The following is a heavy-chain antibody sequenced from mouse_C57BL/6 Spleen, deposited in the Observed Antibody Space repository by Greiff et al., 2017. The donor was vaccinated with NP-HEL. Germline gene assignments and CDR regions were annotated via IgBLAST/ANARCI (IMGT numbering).Heavy chain of an antibody. V-gene: IGHV5-17*01. CDR1: GFTISDYG. J-gene: IGHJ2*01. Sequence: EVKLVESGGGLVKPGGSLKLSCAASGFTISDYGMHWVRQAPEKGLEWVAYISSGSSTIYYADTVKGRFTISSDNAKNTLFLQMTSLRSEDTAMYYCARPGYSNYFDYWGQGTTLTVPS. CDR2: ISSGSSTI. CDR3: ARPGYSNYFDY. D-gene: IGHD2-5*01.